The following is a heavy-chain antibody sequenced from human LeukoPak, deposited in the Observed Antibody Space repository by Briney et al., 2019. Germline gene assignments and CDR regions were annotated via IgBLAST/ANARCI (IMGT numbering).Heavy chain of an antibody. CDR2: VSGSGAHT. V-gene: IGHV3-23*01. D-gene: IGHD3-10*02. CDR3: AELGITMIGGV. Sequence: GGSLRLSCAASGFTFSSYAMAWVRQAPGKGLQWVSAVSGSGAHTYYADSVKGRFTISRDNSRDTLYLQMNSLRAEDTAVYYCAELGITMIGGVWGKGTTVTISS. CDR1: GFTFSSYA. J-gene: IGHJ6*04.